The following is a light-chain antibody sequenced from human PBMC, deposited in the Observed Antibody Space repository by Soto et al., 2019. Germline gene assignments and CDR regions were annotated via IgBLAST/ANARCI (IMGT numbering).Light chain of an antibody. V-gene: IGKV3-20*01. CDR1: QSVSSSY. CDR2: GAS. Sequence: EIVLTQSPGTLSLSPGERATLSCRASQSVSSSYLAWYQQKPGQAPRLLIYGASSRATGIPDRFSGSGSGTDFTITISRLEPEDCAVYYCQQYGSSLRTFGQGTKGEI. CDR3: QQYGSSLRT. J-gene: IGKJ1*01.